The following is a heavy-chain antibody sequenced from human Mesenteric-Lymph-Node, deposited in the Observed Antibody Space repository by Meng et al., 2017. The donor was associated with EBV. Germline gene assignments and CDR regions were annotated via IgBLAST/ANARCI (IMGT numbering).Heavy chain of an antibody. D-gene: IGHD1-26*01. CDR1: GYIFSNYW. CDR2: IYPGDSDT. J-gene: IGHJ4*02. Sequence: ATVKQPGESLKSSWKGSGYIFSNYWIAWVRQMPGKGLEWMGIIYPGDSDTTYSPSFEGQVTISADKSISTAYLQWNSLKASDTAMYYCARFITGSYPFDHWGQGALVTVSS. CDR3: ARFITGSYPFDH. V-gene: IGHV5-51*01.